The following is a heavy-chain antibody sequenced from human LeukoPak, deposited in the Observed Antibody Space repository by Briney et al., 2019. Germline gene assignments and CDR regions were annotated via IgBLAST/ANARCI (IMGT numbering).Heavy chain of an antibody. CDR3: ARGPYYYDSSGYYFGY. Sequence: GASVKVFCKASGYTFTSYGISWVRQAPGQGLEWMGWISAYNGNTNYAQKLQGRVTMTTDTSTSTAYMELRSLRSDDTAVYYCARGPYYYDSSGYYFGYWGQGTLVTVSS. D-gene: IGHD3-22*01. V-gene: IGHV1-18*01. J-gene: IGHJ4*02. CDR2: ISAYNGNT. CDR1: GYTFTSYG.